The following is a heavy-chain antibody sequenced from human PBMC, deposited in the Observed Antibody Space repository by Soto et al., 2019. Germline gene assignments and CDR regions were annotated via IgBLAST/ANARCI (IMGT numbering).Heavy chain of an antibody. CDR1: GFTFSSYS. V-gene: IGHV3-21*01. Sequence: EVQLVESGGGLVKPGGSLRLSCAASGFTFSSYSMNWVRQAPGKGLEWVSSISSNSSYIYYADSVKGRFTISRDNAKNSLYLQMNSLRAEDTAVYYCAREFGDSSGWYGKGHFDYWGQGTLVTVSS. CDR3: AREFGDSSGWYGKGHFDY. D-gene: IGHD6-19*01. CDR2: ISSNSSYI. J-gene: IGHJ4*02.